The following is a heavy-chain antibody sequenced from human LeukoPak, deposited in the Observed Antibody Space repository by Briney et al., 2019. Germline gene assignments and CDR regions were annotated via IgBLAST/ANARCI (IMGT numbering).Heavy chain of an antibody. D-gene: IGHD3-22*01. J-gene: IGHJ4*02. V-gene: IGHV1-24*01. CDR1: GYTLTELS. CDR3: ATGGYYDSSGYPFDY. CDR2: FDPEDGET. Sequence: ASVKVSCKVSGYTLTELSMHWVRKAPGKGLEWMGGFDPEDGETIYAQKFQGRVTMTEDTSTDTAYMELSSLRSEDTAVYYCATGGYYDSSGYPFDYWGQGTLVTVSS.